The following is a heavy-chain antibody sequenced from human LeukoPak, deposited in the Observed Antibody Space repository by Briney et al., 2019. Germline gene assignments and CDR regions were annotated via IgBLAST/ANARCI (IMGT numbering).Heavy chain of an antibody. CDR3: AREGGSYPNWFDP. Sequence: SETLSLTCTVSSGSISSYYWSWIRQPPGKGLEWIGYIYYSGSTNYNPSLKSRVTISVDTSKNQFSLKLSSVTAADTAVYYCAREGGSYPNWFDPWGQGTLVTVSS. V-gene: IGHV4-59*01. CDR1: SGSISSYY. CDR2: IYYSGST. J-gene: IGHJ5*02. D-gene: IGHD1-26*01.